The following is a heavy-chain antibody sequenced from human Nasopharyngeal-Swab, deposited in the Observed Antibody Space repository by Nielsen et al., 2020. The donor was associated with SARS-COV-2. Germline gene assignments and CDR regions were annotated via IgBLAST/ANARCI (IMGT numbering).Heavy chain of an antibody. CDR3: ARASLAAAGTQDF. V-gene: IGHV3-74*01. D-gene: IGHD6-13*01. Sequence: GGSLRLSCAASGFTFNNYWMHWVRQAPGKGLEWVARVNSDGSRPSYADSVKGRATLSRDNAKNTLFLQMHSLRAEDTAVYYCARASLAAAGTQDFWGQGTLVTVSS. CDR1: GFTFNNYW. CDR2: VNSDGSRP. J-gene: IGHJ4*02.